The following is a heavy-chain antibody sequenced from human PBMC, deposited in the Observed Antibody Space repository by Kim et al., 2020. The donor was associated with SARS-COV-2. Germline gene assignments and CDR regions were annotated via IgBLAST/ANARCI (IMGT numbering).Heavy chain of an antibody. CDR3: AKDTWGMGSSGWYGAFDI. CDR1: GFTFDDYA. D-gene: IGHD6-19*01. CDR2: ISWNSGSI. Sequence: GGSLRLSCAASGFTFDDYAMHWVRQAPGKGLEWVSGISWNSGSIGYADSVKGRFTISRDNAKNSLYLQMNSLRAEDTALYYCAKDTWGMGSSGWYGAFDIWGQGTMVPVSS. V-gene: IGHV3-9*01. J-gene: IGHJ3*02.